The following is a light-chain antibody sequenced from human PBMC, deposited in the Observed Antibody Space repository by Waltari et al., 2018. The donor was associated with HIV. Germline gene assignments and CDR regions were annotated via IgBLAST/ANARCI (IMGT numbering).Light chain of an antibody. J-gene: IGLJ3*02. CDR3: ATWDDGLSGWV. V-gene: IGLV1-44*01. Sequence: QSVVTQPPSASGTPGQRVTMSCSGSASNIGGNTVNWYQHLPQTAPKLRIYNNEERPSGVPDRFSASKTGTSASLDISGLQSEDEADYYCATWDDGLSGWVFGGGTKLTVL. CDR1: ASNIGGNT. CDR2: NNE.